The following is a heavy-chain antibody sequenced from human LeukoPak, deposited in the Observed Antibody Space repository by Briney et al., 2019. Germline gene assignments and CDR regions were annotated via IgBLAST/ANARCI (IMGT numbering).Heavy chain of an antibody. CDR3: ARGGIQYASDHDHWFDP. D-gene: IGHD2-2*01. J-gene: IGHJ5*02. Sequence: GASVKVSCKASGYTFTCYGISWVRQAPGQGLEWMGWISAYNCNTNYAQKLQGRVTMTTDTSTSTAYTELRSLRSDDTAVYYCARGGIQYASDHDHWFDPWGQGTLVTVSS. CDR2: ISAYNCNT. CDR1: GYTFTCYG. V-gene: IGHV1-18*01.